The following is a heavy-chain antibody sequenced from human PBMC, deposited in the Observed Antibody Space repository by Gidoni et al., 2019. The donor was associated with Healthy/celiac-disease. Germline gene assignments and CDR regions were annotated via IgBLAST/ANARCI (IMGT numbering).Heavy chain of an antibody. D-gene: IGHD4-17*01. J-gene: IGHJ4*02. CDR2: ISGSGGST. Sequence: EVPLLESGGGLVQPGGSLRLSCSLPGFTFSSYAMSWVRQATGKGLGWVSAISGSGGSTYYADSVKGRCTISRDNSRNTLYLQMNSLRAEDTAVYYCARDTERAWPYWGQGTLVTVSS. CDR1: GFTFSSYA. V-gene: IGHV3-23*01. CDR3: ARDTERAWPY.